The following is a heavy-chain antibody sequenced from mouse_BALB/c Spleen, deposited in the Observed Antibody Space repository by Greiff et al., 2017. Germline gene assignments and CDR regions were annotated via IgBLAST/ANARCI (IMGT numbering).Heavy chain of an antibody. CDR1: GYTFSSYW. CDR3: DSSAYDGNYVSHSFDY. Sequence: QVQLQQSGAELMKPGASVKISCKATGYTFSSYWIEWVQQRPGHGLEWVGEIVPGSGSTNYNDKFKGEDTFTADTTSNTAYMQLSSLTSEDSAVSVWDSSAYDGNYVSHSFDYWGQGTTLTVSS. V-gene: IGHV1-9*01. J-gene: IGHJ2*01. D-gene: IGHD2-10*01. CDR2: IVPGSGST.